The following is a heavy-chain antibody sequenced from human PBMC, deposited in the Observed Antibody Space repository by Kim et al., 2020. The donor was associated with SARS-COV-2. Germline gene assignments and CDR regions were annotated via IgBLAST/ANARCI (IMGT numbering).Heavy chain of an antibody. CDR2: IYYSGST. Sequence: SETLSLTCTVSGGSISSYYWSWIRQPPGKGLEWIGYIYYSGSTNYNPSLKSRVTISVDTSKNQFSLKLSSVTAADTAVYYCARIYGSGSYYSLTYYYDSSGPSGSWHYFDYWGQGTLVTVSS. D-gene: IGHD3-22*01. CDR1: GGSISSYY. V-gene: IGHV4-59*13. CDR3: ARIYGSGSYYSLTYYYDSSGPSGSWHYFDY. J-gene: IGHJ4*02.